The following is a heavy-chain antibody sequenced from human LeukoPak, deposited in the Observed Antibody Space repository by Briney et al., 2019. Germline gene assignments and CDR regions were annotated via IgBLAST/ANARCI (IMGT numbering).Heavy chain of an antibody. CDR1: GYTFTCYY. CDR3: ARDLRGITIFGVVPPGYFDY. D-gene: IGHD3-3*01. CDR2: INPNSGGT. Sequence: ASVKVSCKASGYTFTCYYMHWVRQAPGQGLEWMGWINPNSGGTNYEQKFQGRGTITMDRAISTACMELSRLRSDDTAVYYCARDLRGITIFGVVPPGYFDYWGQGTLVTVSS. V-gene: IGHV1-2*02. J-gene: IGHJ4*02.